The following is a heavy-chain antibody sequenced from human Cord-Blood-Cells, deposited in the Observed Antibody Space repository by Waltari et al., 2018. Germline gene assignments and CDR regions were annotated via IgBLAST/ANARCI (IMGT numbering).Heavy chain of an antibody. D-gene: IGHD2-2*01. J-gene: IGHJ4*02. CDR1: GGSISSSSYY. CDR2: IYYSGST. Sequence: QLQLQESGPGLVKPSETLSLTCTVSGGSISSSSYYWGWIRQPPGKGLEWIGSIYYSGSTYYNPSLKSRVTISVDTSKNQFSLKLSSVTAADTAVYYCATRKPYCSSTSCYPPMVDYWGQGTLVTVSS. CDR3: ATRKPYCSSTSCYPPMVDY. V-gene: IGHV4-39*07.